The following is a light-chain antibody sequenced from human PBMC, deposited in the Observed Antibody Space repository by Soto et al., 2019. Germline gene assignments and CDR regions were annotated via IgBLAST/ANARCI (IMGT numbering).Light chain of an antibody. J-gene: IGKJ5*01. V-gene: IGKV2D-29*01. CDR3: MQGAQLPLT. CDR2: EVS. CDR1: QSLVYSDGKTY. Sequence: DIVMTQSPLSLSVTPGQAASISCRSSQSLVYSDGKTYLYWYLQKPGQPPQLLIYEVSYRFSGVPERFSGSGSGTDFTLKISRVEAEDVGVYYCMQGAQLPLTFGQGTPLEIK.